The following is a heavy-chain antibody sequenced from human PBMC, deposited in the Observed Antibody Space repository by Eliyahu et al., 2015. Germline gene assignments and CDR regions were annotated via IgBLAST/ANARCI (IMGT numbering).Heavy chain of an antibody. D-gene: IGHD1-1*01. V-gene: IGHV3-9*01. J-gene: IGHJ4*02. CDR2: ISWNSGSI. CDR1: XFTFDXXA. Sequence: EVQLVESGGGLVQPGRSLRLSCAASXFTFDXXAMHWVXQAPGKGLEWVSGISWNSGSIGYADSVKGRFTISRDNAKNSLYLQMNSLRAEDTALYYCANEGTGFDYWGQGTLVTVSS. CDR3: ANEGTGFDY.